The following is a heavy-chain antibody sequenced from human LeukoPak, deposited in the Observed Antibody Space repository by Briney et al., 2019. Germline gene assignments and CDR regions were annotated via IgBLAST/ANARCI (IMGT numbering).Heavy chain of an antibody. CDR3: AIHPSDSSGYFSY. CDR2: IDTKTGNP. Sequence: GASVKVSCKASGYTFSSCAINWVRQAPGQGLEYMGWIDTKTGNPTYAQGFTGRFVFSLDTSVSTAYLQISSLKAEDTAVYYCAIHPSDSSGYFSYWGQGALVTDSS. D-gene: IGHD3-22*01. J-gene: IGHJ4*02. V-gene: IGHV7-4-1*02. CDR1: GYTFSSCA.